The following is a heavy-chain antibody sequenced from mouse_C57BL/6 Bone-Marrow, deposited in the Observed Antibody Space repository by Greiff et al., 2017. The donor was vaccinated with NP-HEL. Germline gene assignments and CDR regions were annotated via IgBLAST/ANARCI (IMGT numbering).Heavy chain of an antibody. V-gene: IGHV1-59*01. Sequence: QVQLKQPGAELVRPGTSVKLSCKASGYTFTSYWMHWVKQRPGQGLEWIGVIDPSDSYTNYNQKFKGKATLTVDTSSSTAYMQLSSLTSEDAAVYYCAPYYGSTYWYFDVWGTGTTVTVSS. CDR3: APYYGSTYWYFDV. CDR1: GYTFTSYW. D-gene: IGHD1-1*01. J-gene: IGHJ1*03. CDR2: IDPSDSYT.